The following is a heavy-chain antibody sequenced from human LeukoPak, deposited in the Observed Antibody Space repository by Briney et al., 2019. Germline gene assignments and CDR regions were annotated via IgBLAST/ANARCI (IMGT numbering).Heavy chain of an antibody. CDR1: GFTFSTYS. CDR2: VSSGGSTI. CDR3: ASVGGWNGGWYAFDL. D-gene: IGHD1-1*01. V-gene: IGHV3-48*01. J-gene: IGHJ3*01. Sequence: GGSLRLSCAASGFTFSTYSMNWVRQAPGKGLEWVSYVSSGGSTIYYADSVKGRSTISRDNAKNSLYLQMNSLRAEDTAVYYCASVGGWNGGWYAFDLWGQGTMVTVSS.